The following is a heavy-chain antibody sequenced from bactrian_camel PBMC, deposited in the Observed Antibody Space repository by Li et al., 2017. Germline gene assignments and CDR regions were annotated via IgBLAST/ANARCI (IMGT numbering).Heavy chain of an antibody. CDR2: INSGGGTT. J-gene: IGHJ7*01. V-gene: IGHV3S1*01. Sequence: HVQLVESGGGSVQAGGSLRLSCAASGNTYRRYYMGWFRQAPGKEREGVSTINSGGGTTYYVDSLKGRFTISRDNAKNTLYLQLNSLKTEDTAMYYCAKGNGVYGGGWLGYYAMDYWGKGTQVTVS. CDR1: GNTYRRYY. D-gene: IGHD6*01.